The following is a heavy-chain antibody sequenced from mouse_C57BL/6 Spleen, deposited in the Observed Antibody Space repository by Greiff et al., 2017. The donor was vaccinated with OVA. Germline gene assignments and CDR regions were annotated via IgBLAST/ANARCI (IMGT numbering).Heavy chain of an antibody. CDR1: GFTFSSYA. CDR2: ISDGGSYT. CDR3: ARDLDTTVVAPFAY. V-gene: IGHV5-4*01. Sequence: EVKLVESGGGLVKPGGSLKLSCAASGFTFSSYAMSWVRQTPEKRLEWVATISDGGSYTYYPDNVKGRFTISRDNAKNNLYLQMSHLKSEDTAMYYCARDLDTTVVAPFAYWGQGTLVTVSA. J-gene: IGHJ3*01. D-gene: IGHD1-1*01.